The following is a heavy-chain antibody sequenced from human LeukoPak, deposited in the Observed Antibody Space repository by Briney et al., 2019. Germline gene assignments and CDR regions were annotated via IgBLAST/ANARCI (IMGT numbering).Heavy chain of an antibody. V-gene: IGHV3-23*01. D-gene: IGHD1-26*01. CDR3: ARDGSY. CDR2: ISGSGDNT. CDR1: GFTFSTHG. Sequence: TGGSLRLSCAASGFTFSTHGMHWVRQAPGKGLEWVSTISGSGDNTFYADSMKGRFTISRDNSKNTLYVQMSSLRAEDTAVYYCARDGSYWGQGTLVTVSS. J-gene: IGHJ4*02.